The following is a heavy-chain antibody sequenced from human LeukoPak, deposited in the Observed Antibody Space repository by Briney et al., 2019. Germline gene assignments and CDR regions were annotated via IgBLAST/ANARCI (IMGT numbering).Heavy chain of an antibody. D-gene: IGHD3-9*01. V-gene: IGHV3-30*18. CDR3: AKPPNLYDILPGFDY. CDR1: GFTFSSYG. CDR2: ISYDGSNK. Sequence: PGGSLRLSCAASGFTFSSYGMHWVRQAPGKGLEWVAVISYDGSNKYYADSVKGRFTISRDNSKNTLYLQMNSLRAEDTAVYYCAKPPNLYDILPGFDYWGQGTLVTVSS. J-gene: IGHJ4*02.